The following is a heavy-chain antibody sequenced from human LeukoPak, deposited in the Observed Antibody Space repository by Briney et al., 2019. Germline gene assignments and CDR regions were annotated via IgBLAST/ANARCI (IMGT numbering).Heavy chain of an antibody. CDR3: ACGVAAAGWLYFDY. CDR1: GGSITSHY. J-gene: IGHJ4*02. D-gene: IGHD6-13*01. CDR2: IYSSGTT. V-gene: IGHV4-4*07. Sequence: PSETLSLTCTVSGGSITSHYWSWLRQPAGKGLEWIGRIYSSGTTNYNPSLKSRVTMSIDTTQFSLKLSSVTAADTAVYFCACGVAAAGWLYFDYWGQGSLVTVSS.